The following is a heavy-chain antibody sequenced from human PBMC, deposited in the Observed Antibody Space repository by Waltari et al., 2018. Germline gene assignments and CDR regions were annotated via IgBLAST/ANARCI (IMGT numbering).Heavy chain of an antibody. CDR2: INSDGSST. Sequence: EVQLVESGGGLVQLGGSLRPSCAASGFTFSGHWMYWVRHTPGKGRVWVSGINSDGSSTSYADSVKGRVTISRDNAKNTLYLQMNSLRAEDTAVYYCVRDSSGTYWGQGTQVTVSS. J-gene: IGHJ4*02. CDR1: GFTFSGHW. V-gene: IGHV3-74*01. D-gene: IGHD3-22*01. CDR3: VRDSSGTY.